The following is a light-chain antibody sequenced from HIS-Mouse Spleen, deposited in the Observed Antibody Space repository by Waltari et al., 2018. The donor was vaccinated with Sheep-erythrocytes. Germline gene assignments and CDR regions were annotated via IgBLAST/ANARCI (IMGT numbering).Light chain of an antibody. CDR2: DVS. CDR1: SSDVGGYNY. Sequence: QSALTQPASVSGSPGQSITISCTGTSSDVGGYNYVSWYQQHPGKAPKLMIYDVSNRPSGVSNRFSGSKSGHTASLTISVLLAEDEADYYCSSYTSSSTRVFGGGTKLTVL. V-gene: IGLV2-14*03. CDR3: SSYTSSSTRV. J-gene: IGLJ3*02.